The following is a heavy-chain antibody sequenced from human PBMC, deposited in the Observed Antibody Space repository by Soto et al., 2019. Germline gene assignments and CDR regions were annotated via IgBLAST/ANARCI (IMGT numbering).Heavy chain of an antibody. CDR3: ARASSKWELLFFDY. D-gene: IGHD1-26*01. J-gene: IGHJ4*02. CDR1: GYTFTSYG. Sequence: ASVKVSCKASGYTFTSYGISWVRQAPGQGLEWMGWISAYNGNTNYAQKLQGRVTMTTDTSTSTAYMELRSLRSDDTAVYYCARASSKWELLFFDYSGQGTLVTVSS. V-gene: IGHV1-18*01. CDR2: ISAYNGNT.